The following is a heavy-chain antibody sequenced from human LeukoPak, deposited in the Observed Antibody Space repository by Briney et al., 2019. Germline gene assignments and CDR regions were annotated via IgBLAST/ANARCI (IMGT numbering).Heavy chain of an antibody. V-gene: IGHV3-30*18. CDR2: ISYDGSDK. CDR3: AKDLLSNSWSSGDY. D-gene: IGHD2/OR15-2a*01. J-gene: IGHJ4*02. Sequence: GGSLRLSCAASGFTVGNNYMNWVRQAPGKGLEWVAIISYDGSDKYYADSVKGRFTISRDNSKNTLYLQMNTLRAEDTAVYYCAKDLLSNSWSSGDYWGQGTLVTVSS. CDR1: GFTVGNNY.